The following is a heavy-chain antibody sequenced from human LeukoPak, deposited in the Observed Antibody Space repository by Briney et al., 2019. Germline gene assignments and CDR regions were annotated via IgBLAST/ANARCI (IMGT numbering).Heavy chain of an antibody. D-gene: IGHD2-2*01. CDR2: IYYSGST. CDR1: GGSISSSSYY. J-gene: IGHJ5*02. V-gene: IGHV4-39*01. Sequence: SETLSLTCTVSGGSISSSSYYWGWIRQPPGKGLEWIGSIYYSGSTYYNPSLKSRVTISVDTSKNQFSLKLSSVTAADTAVYYCARQTDIVVVPAWGQGTLVTVSS. CDR3: ARQTDIVVVPA.